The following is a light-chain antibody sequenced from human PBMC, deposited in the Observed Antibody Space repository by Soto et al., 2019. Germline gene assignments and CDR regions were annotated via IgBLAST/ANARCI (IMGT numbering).Light chain of an antibody. J-gene: IGKJ3*01. CDR3: LQYGSSPPFA. CDR2: CPS. CDR1: QRVSSSY. V-gene: IGKV3-20*01. Sequence: EIVLTQSPGTLSLSPGERANLSCRASQRVSSSYLAWYQQKPGQAPRHLLYCPSKRATGSPDRFSGSGTGTEFTLTNSRLEPQELLVYYCLQYGSSPPFAFGRGTKVDIK.